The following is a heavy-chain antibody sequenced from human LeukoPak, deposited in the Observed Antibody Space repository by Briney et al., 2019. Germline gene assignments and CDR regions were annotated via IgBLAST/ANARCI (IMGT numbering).Heavy chain of an antibody. J-gene: IGHJ6*02. CDR3: AKDLLGSPNYYYYGMDV. D-gene: IGHD1-14*01. V-gene: IGHV3-30*18. CDR1: GFTFSSYG. CDR2: ISYDGSNK. Sequence: GRSLRLSCAASGFTFSSYGMHWVRQAPGKGLEWVAVISYDGSNKYSADSVKGRFTISRDNSKNTLYLQMNSLRAEDTAVYYCAKDLLGSPNYYYYGMDVWGQGTTVTVS.